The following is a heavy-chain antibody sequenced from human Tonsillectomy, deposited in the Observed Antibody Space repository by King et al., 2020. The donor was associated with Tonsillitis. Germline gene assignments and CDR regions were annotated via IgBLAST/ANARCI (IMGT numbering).Heavy chain of an antibody. J-gene: IGHJ4*02. CDR3: TTHGGKSGYALGD. D-gene: IGHD5-12*01. CDR2: IKSKPDGGTT. V-gene: IGHV3-15*01. Sequence: VQVVESGGGLVKPGGSLRLSCAASGFTFSNAWMSWVRQAPGKGLEWVGRIKSKPDGGTTDYAAPVKGRFPISRDDSKKTLYLQMNSLKTEDTAVYSCTTHGGKSGYALGDWGQGTLVTVSS. CDR1: GFTFSNAW.